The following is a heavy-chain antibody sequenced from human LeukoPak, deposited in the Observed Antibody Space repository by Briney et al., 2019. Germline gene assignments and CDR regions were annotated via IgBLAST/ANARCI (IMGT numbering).Heavy chain of an antibody. CDR1: GGSISSGGYY. J-gene: IGHJ3*02. V-gene: IGHV4-61*08. CDR3: ARHAANRAFDI. Sequence: SETLSLTCTVSGGSISSGGYYWSWIRQHPGKGLEWIGYINYSGSTNFTPSLKSRVTISVDTSKNQFSLKLNSVTAADTAVYYCARHAANRAFDIWGQGTMVTVSS. D-gene: IGHD1-14*01. CDR2: INYSGST.